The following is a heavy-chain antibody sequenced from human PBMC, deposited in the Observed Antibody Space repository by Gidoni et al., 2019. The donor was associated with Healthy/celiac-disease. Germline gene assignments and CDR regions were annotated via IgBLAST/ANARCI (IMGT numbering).Heavy chain of an antibody. CDR1: GGSFSGYY. Sequence: QVQLQQWGAGLLKPSETLSLTCAVYGGSFSGYYWSWIRQPPGKGLEWIGEINHSGSTNYNPSLKSRVTISVDTSKNQFSLKLSSVTAADTAVYYCARAYSSSWIWVQNWFDPWGQGTLVTVSS. CDR2: INHSGST. V-gene: IGHV4-34*01. D-gene: IGHD6-13*01. CDR3: ARAYSSSWIWVQNWFDP. J-gene: IGHJ5*02.